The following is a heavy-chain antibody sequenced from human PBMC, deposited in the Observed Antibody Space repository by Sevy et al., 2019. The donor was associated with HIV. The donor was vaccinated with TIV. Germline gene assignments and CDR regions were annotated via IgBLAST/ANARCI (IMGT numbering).Heavy chain of an antibody. CDR3: VKDFYGDYVSWFDP. Sequence: GGSLRLSCSASGFTFSSYAMHWVRQAPGKGLEYVSAISSNGGSTYYADSVKGRFTISRDNSKNTLYLQMSSLRAEDTAVYYCVKDFYGDYVSWFDPWGQRTLVTVSS. J-gene: IGHJ5*02. V-gene: IGHV3-64D*06. CDR2: ISSNGGST. CDR1: GFTFSSYA. D-gene: IGHD4-17*01.